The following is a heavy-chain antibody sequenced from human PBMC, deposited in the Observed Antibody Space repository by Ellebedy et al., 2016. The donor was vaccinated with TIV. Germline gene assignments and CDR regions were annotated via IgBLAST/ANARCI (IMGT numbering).Heavy chain of an antibody. CDR1: GGSINRSSYY. CDR2: IYYIGNT. J-gene: IGHJ5*01. V-gene: IGHV4-39*01. CDR3: SRNPPTYNWVDS. Sequence: ESLKISCTVSGGSINRSSYYWGWIRQPPGKGLEWIGNIYYIGNTDYNPSLKSRVTISVDTSKNQFSLKLRSVTAADTAVYYCSRNPPTYNWVDSWGQGTLVTVSS.